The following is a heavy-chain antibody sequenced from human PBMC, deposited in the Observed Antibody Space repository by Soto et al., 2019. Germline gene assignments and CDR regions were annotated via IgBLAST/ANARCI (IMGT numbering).Heavy chain of an antibody. Sequence: QVQLVQSGAEVKKPGSSVKVSCKASGGTFTSYGIGWVRQASGQGLEWMGGILPIFGTPNYAQNFRGRVTITADESTSTAYMELSSLRSEDTAVYYCAVRSTYSHYYYAMDVWGQGTTVTVSS. V-gene: IGHV1-69*01. CDR2: ILPIFGTP. CDR3: AVRSTYSHYYYAMDV. J-gene: IGHJ6*02. D-gene: IGHD3-3*01. CDR1: GGTFTSYG.